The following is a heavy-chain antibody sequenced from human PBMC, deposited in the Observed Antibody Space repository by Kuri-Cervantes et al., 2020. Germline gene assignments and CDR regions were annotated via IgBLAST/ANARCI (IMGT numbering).Heavy chain of an antibody. J-gene: IGHJ5*02. D-gene: IGHD3-10*01. Sequence: SETLSLTCAVSDYSISSNYYWGWIRQPPGKGLKWIGSIYHSGITYYSPSLKSRVTISVDTSKNQFSLQLTSVTAADTAVYYCARYGNYHGSGSLSNWFDPWGQGTLVTVSS. V-gene: IGHV4-38-2*01. CDR2: IYHSGIT. CDR1: DYSISSNYY. CDR3: ARYGNYHGSGSLSNWFDP.